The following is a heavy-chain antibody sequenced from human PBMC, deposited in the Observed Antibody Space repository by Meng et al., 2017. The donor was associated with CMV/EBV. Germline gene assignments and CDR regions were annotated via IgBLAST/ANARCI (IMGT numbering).Heavy chain of an antibody. D-gene: IGHD6-13*01. V-gene: IGHV1-18*01. CDR2: ISAYNGNT. CDR1: GYTFTSYG. J-gene: IGHJ4*02. CDR3: ARVAYSSSWYHAFDY. Sequence: SGYTFTSYGISWVRQAPGTGLEWMGWISAYNGNTNYAQKLQGRVTMTTDTSTSTAYMELRSLRSDDTAVYYCARVAYSSSWYHAFDYWGQGTLVTVSS.